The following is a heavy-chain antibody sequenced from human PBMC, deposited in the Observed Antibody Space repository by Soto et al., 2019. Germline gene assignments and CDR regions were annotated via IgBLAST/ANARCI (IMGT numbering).Heavy chain of an antibody. CDR1: GGTFSSYA. J-gene: IGHJ4*02. CDR3: ARGSGDYSPYYFDY. V-gene: IGHV1-69*12. Sequence: QVQLVQSGAEVKKPGSSVKVSCKASGGTFSSYAISWVRQAPGQGLEWMGGIIPIFGTANYAQKFQGRVTITADESTSTDYMELSSLRSEDTAVYCCARGSGDYSPYYFDYWGQGTLVTVSS. CDR2: IIPIFGTA. D-gene: IGHD4-17*01.